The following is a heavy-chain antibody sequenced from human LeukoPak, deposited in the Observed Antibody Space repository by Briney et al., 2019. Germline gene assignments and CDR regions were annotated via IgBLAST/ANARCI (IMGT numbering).Heavy chain of an antibody. J-gene: IGHJ6*02. CDR1: GGSISSYY. V-gene: IGHV4-4*07. D-gene: IGHD6-13*01. Sequence: PSETLSLTCTVSGGSISSYYWSWIRQPAGKGLEWIGRIYTSGSTNYNPSLKSRVTMSVDTSKNQFSLKLSSVTAADTAVYYCARQNSSWYYYYYGMDVWGQGTTVTVSS. CDR3: ARQNSSWYYYYYGMDV. CDR2: IYTSGST.